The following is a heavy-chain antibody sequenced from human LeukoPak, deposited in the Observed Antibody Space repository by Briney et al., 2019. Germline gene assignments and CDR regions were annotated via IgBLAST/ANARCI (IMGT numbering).Heavy chain of an antibody. CDR3: VSFYETY. CDR2: INSDGSWT. CDR1: GNYW. J-gene: IGHJ4*02. Sequence: GGSLTLSCAASGNYWMHWIRQAPGKGLVWVSHINSDGSWTSYADSVKGRFTISKDNAKNTVYLQMNSLRAEDTAVYYCVSFYETYWGRGTLVTVSS. V-gene: IGHV3-74*01. D-gene: IGHD2/OR15-2a*01.